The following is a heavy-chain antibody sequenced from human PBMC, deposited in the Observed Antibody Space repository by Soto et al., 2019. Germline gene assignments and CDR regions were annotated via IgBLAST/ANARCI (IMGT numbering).Heavy chain of an antibody. CDR1: VFTFSSYA. CDR3: AKDMVNYYDSSGYFDY. V-gene: IGHV3-23*01. CDR2: ISGSGGST. Sequence: LRLSCAASVFTFSSYAMSCVRQAPGKGLEWVSAISGSGGSTYYADSVKGRFTISRDNSKNTLYLQMNSLRAEDTAVYYCAKDMVNYYDSSGYFDYWGQGTLVTVSS. J-gene: IGHJ4*02. D-gene: IGHD3-22*01.